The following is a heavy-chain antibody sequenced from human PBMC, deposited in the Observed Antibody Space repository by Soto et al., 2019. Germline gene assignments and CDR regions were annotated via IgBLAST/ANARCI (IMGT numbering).Heavy chain of an antibody. CDR2: IDPSDSYT. CDR1: GYSFTSYW. J-gene: IGHJ4*02. Sequence: GEYVKMSCKGSGYSFTSYWISWVRQVPGKGLEWMRRIDPSDSYTNYSPSFQGHVTISADKSISTAYLQWSSLKASDTAMYYCERHKDLTYYYDRSGYYYLDYWGQGTLVTVSS. CDR3: ERHKDLTYYYDRSGYYYLDY. V-gene: IGHV5-10-1*01. D-gene: IGHD3-22*01.